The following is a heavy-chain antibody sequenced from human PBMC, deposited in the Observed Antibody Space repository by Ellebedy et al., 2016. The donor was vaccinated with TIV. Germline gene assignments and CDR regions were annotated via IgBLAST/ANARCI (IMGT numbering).Heavy chain of an antibody. D-gene: IGHD1-26*01. CDR3: AKEDQGSGLAGVGPI. J-gene: IGHJ3*02. Sequence: GESLKISCAASGFTFSNFPMHWVRQAPGQGLEWMAVIGNDGTTKIYADSVKGRITISRDNSKNTLFLQLNSLKTEDTALYYCAKEDQGSGLAGVGPIWGQGTLVTVSS. V-gene: IGHV3-30*04. CDR1: GFTFSNFP. CDR2: IGNDGTTK.